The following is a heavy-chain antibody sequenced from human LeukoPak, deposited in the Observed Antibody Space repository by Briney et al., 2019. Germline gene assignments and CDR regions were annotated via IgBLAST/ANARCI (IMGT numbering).Heavy chain of an antibody. D-gene: IGHD2/OR15-2a*01. CDR2: ISYDGSSK. CDR3: AKAADQYYYSYFYYMDV. J-gene: IGHJ6*03. Sequence: PGGSLRLSCAASKFTFSTFSMSWVRQAPGKGLEWVAVISYDGSSKDYAESVKGRFTISRDNSKNTLYLQMNSLRVEDTAVYYCAKAADQYYYSYFYYMDVWGKGTTVTVSS. V-gene: IGHV3-30*18. CDR1: KFTFSTFS.